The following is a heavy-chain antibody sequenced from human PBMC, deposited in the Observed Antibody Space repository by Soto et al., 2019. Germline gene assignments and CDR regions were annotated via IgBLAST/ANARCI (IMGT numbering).Heavy chain of an antibody. J-gene: IGHJ4*02. CDR1: GFTFSSYA. CDR2: ISGSGGST. CDR3: XXXXXGWYFDY. D-gene: IGHD6-19*01. V-gene: IGHV3-23*01. Sequence: EVQLLESGGGLVQPGGSLRLSCAASGFTFSSYAMSWVRQAPGKGLEWVSAISGSGGSTYYADSVKGRFTISRDNSKXXXXXXXXXXXXXXXXXXXXXXXXXGWYFDYWGQGTLVTVSS.